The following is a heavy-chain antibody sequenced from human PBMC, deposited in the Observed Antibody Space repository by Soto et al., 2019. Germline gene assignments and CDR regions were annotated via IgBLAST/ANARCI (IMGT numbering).Heavy chain of an antibody. CDR2: INHSGTT. CDR1: GGSFSGYY. V-gene: IGHV4-34*01. D-gene: IGHD2-8*01. Sequence: SETLSLTCAVYGGSFSGYYGSWIRQPPWKWLEWIGNINHSGTTNDNPSLASRVTISVDTSKNQFSLKMTSVTAADRAMYFCARYNSYAIDYWGRGTLVTVSS. CDR3: ARYNSYAIDY. J-gene: IGHJ4*02.